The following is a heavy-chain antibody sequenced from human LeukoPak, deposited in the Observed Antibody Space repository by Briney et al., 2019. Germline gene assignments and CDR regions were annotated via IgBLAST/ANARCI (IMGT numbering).Heavy chain of an antibody. D-gene: IGHD2-15*01. V-gene: IGHV1-46*01. CDR2: INPNGGST. J-gene: IGHJ2*01. Sequence: ASVKVSCKASGYTFSRNYMHWVRQAPGQGLEWMGIINPNGGSTSYAQKFQGRITMTRDTSTSTVYMELSSLRSEDTAVYYCARDGSECSGGSCFPHWYFDLWGRGTLVTVSS. CDR1: GYTFSRNY. CDR3: ARDGSECSGGSCFPHWYFDL.